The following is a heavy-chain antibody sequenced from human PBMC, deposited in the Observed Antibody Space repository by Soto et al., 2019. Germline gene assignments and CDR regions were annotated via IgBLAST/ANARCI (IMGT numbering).Heavy chain of an antibody. CDR1: GFTFSSYS. J-gene: IGHJ6*02. Sequence: GSLRLSCAAFGFTFSSYSMNWVRQAPGKGLEWVSYISSSSSTIYYADSVKGRFTISRDNAKNSLYLQMNSLRDEDTAVYYCARGGGKRYSGSYHYYYGMDVWGQGTTVTVSS. CDR2: ISSSSSTI. CDR3: ARGGGKRYSGSYHYYYGMDV. V-gene: IGHV3-48*02. D-gene: IGHD1-26*01.